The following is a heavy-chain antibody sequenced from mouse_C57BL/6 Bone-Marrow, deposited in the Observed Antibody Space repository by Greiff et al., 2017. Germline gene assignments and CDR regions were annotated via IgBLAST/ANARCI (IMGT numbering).Heavy chain of an antibody. D-gene: IGHD1-1*01. Sequence: VQLQQSGPELVKPGASVKISCKASGYAFSSSWMTWVKQRPGKGLEWIGRIYPGDGDTNYNGKFKGKATLTADKSSSTAYMQLSSLTSEDSAVYFCSRGLLRDHWGQGTTLTVSS. V-gene: IGHV1-82*01. CDR2: IYPGDGDT. CDR3: SRGLLRDH. J-gene: IGHJ2*01. CDR1: GYAFSSSW.